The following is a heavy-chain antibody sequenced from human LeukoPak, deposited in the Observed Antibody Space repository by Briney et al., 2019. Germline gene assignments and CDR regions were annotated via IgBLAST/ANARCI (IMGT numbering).Heavy chain of an antibody. CDR2: INHSFST. J-gene: IGHJ4*02. CDR1: GGSFSGYY. V-gene: IGHV4-34*01. Sequence: WETLSLTCAVYGGSFSGYYWSWISQPPGKGLEWIGEINHSFSTNYNPSLKSRVTISVDTSKNQFSLKLSSVTAADTAVYYCARAGLNGDVDYWGQGTLLTVSS. CDR3: ARAGLNGDVDY. D-gene: IGHD4-17*01.